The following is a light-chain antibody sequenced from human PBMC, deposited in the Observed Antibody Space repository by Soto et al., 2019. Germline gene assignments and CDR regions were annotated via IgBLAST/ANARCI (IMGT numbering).Light chain of an antibody. J-gene: IGLJ3*02. CDR1: SSDVGGHHY. Sequence: QSALTQPASVSGSPGQSITISCTGTSSDVGGHHYVSWYQQHPGKAPKVMIYEVSNRPSGVSDRFSGSKSGNTASLTISGLQAEDEADYYCSSYTSSRSWVFGGRTKLTVL. V-gene: IGLV2-14*01. CDR2: EVS. CDR3: SSYTSSRSWV.